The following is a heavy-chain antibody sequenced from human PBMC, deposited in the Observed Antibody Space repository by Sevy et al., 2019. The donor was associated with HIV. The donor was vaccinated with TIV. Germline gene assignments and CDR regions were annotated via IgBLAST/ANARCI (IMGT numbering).Heavy chain of an antibody. D-gene: IGHD3-3*01. Sequence: SETLSLTCAVYGGSFSGYYWSWIRQPPGKGLEWIGEINHSGSTNYNPSLKSRVTISVDTSKNQFSLKLSSVTAADTAVYYCASRFWSGYPGGYYYGMDVCGQGTTVTVSS. V-gene: IGHV4-34*01. J-gene: IGHJ6*02. CDR2: INHSGST. CDR1: GGSFSGYY. CDR3: ASRFWSGYPGGYYYGMDV.